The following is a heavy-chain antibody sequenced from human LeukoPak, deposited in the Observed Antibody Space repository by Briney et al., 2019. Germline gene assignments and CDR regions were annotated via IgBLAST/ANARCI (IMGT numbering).Heavy chain of an antibody. D-gene: IGHD6-19*01. CDR1: GYTFTGYY. J-gene: IGHJ5*02. CDR2: VNPNSGGT. V-gene: IGHV1-2*02. Sequence: GASVKVSCKASGYTFTGYYMHWVRQAPGQGLEWMGWVNPNSGGTNYAQKFQGGVTMTRDTSISTAYMELSRLRSDDTAVYYCARDRGYSSGWPKKGWFDPWGQGTLVTVSS. CDR3: ARDRGYSSGWPKKGWFDP.